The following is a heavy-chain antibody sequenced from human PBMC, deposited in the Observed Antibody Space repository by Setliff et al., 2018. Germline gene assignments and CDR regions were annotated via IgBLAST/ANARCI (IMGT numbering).Heavy chain of an antibody. J-gene: IGHJ6*03. CDR2: IHGEGFDT. CDR3: ARARGSSRLFYYMDV. Sequence: PGGSLRLSCAASGFTFSTYVMTWVRQAPGKGLEWVSSIHGEGFDTYYADSVKGRFTISRDNAKNSLYLQMNSLRAEDTAVYYCARARGSSRLFYYMDVWGKGTTVTVSS. CDR1: GFTFSTYV. V-gene: IGHV3-23*01. D-gene: IGHD6-13*01.